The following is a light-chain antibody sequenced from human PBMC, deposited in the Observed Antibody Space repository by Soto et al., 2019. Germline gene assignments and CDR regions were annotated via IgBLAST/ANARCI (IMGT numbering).Light chain of an antibody. CDR3: QQHANWPLT. J-gene: IGKJ4*01. V-gene: IGKV3-11*01. CDR1: QSVGNN. CDR2: EAS. Sequence: EIVLTQSPGTLSLSPGERATLSCRASQSVGNNLAWYPQKPGQAPGLLIYEASTRATGIPARFSGSGSGTDFTLTISSLEPEDFAVYYCQQHANWPLTFGGGTKVDIK.